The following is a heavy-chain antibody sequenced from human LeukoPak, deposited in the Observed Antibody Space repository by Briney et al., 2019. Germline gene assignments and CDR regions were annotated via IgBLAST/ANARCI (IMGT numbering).Heavy chain of an antibody. D-gene: IGHD2-2*01. J-gene: IGHJ2*01. CDR3: ARDSDTSTQHWYFDL. CDR1: GYTFTSYG. CDR2: ISAYNGNT. V-gene: IGHV1-18*01. Sequence: GASVKVSCKASGYTFTSYGISWVRQAPGQGLEWMGWISAYNGNTNYAQKLQGRVTMTTDTSTSTAYMELRSLRSDDTAVYYCARDSDTSTQHWYFDLWGRGTLVTVSS.